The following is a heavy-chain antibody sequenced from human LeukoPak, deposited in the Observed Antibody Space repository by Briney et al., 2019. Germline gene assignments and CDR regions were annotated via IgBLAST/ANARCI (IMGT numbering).Heavy chain of an antibody. CDR2: MNPNSGNT. CDR1: GYTFTSYD. Sequence: ASVKVSCKASGYTFTSYDINWVRQATGQGLEWMGWMNPNSGNTGYAQKFQGRVTMTRNTSISTAYMELSSLRSEDTAVYYCASQVKTGYDQLDYWGQGTLVTVSS. V-gene: IGHV1-8*01. D-gene: IGHD3-9*01. J-gene: IGHJ4*02. CDR3: ASQVKTGYDQLDY.